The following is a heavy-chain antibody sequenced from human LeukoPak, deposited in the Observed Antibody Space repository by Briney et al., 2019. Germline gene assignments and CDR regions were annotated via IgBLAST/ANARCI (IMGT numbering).Heavy chain of an antibody. CDR3: ARHLIVRTGALDP. J-gene: IGHJ5*02. V-gene: IGHV5-51*01. CDR2: IYPGDSDT. D-gene: IGHD3/OR15-3a*01. Sequence: GESLKTSCKGSGYSFTSYWIGWVRQMPGKGLEWMGIIYPGDSDTRYSPSFQGQVTISADKSISTAYLQWSSLKASDTAMYYCARHLIVRTGALDPWGQGTLVTVSS. CDR1: GYSFTSYW.